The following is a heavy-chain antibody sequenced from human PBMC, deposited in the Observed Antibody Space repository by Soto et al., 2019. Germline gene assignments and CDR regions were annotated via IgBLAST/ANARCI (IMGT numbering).Heavy chain of an antibody. V-gene: IGHV3-33*01. D-gene: IGHD6-13*01. CDR1: GFTFSSYG. Sequence: QVQLVESGGGVVQPGRSLRLSCAASGFTFSSYGXHXXXXXXXKGLEGVAVIWYDGSNKYYADSVKGRFTISRDNXXXXXXXXXXXXXXXXXAXXXXXXXXXAAGDYWGQGTLVTVSS. J-gene: IGHJ4*02. CDR3: XXXXXAAGDY. CDR2: IWYDGSNK.